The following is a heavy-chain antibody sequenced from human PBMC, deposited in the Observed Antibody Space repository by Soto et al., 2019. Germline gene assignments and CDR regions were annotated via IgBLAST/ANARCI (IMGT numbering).Heavy chain of an antibody. CDR2: ISYGGGTT. CDR1: EFTFSNYA. CDR3: AKNPGYYYDSTGYHFDY. Sequence: EVQLLESGGGLVQPGGSLRLSCAASEFTFSNYAMSWVRQAPGKGLEWVSAISYGGGTTYYADSVKGRFTISRDNSKNTLDLQRNSLRAEDTAVYYCAKNPGYYYDSTGYHFDYWGQGTLVTVSS. J-gene: IGHJ4*02. V-gene: IGHV3-23*01. D-gene: IGHD3-22*01.